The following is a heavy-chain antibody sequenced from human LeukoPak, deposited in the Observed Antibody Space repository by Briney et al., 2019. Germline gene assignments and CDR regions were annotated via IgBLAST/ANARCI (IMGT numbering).Heavy chain of an antibody. Sequence: GGSLRLSCAVSGFTFSSYWMHWVRQAPGKGLEWVSAISNNGGYTYYADSVQGRLTISRDNSKSTLCLQMNSLRAEDTAVYYCAKQLGYCSDGSCYFPYWGQGTLVTVSS. CDR3: AKQLGYCSDGSCYFPY. J-gene: IGHJ4*02. V-gene: IGHV3-23*01. D-gene: IGHD2-15*01. CDR2: ISNNGGYT. CDR1: GFTFSSYW.